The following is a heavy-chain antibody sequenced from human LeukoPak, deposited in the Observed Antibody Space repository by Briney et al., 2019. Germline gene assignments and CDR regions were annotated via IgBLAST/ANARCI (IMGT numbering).Heavy chain of an antibody. CDR3: PRVPYSNYAEPFDL. V-gene: IGHV1-46*01. CDR2: INPSGGST. CDR1: GYSFTSYY. D-gene: IGHD4-4*01. Sequence: ASVKVSFKASGYSFTSYYMHWVRLAPAQGLEWMGIINPSGGSTSYAQQFQGRVTMTRDTSTSTVYMELSSLRSKDTAVYYWPRVPYSNYAEPFDLWGRGTLVTVSS. J-gene: IGHJ2*01.